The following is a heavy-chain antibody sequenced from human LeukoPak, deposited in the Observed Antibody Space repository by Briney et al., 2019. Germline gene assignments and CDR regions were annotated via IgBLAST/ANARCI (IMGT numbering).Heavy chain of an antibody. V-gene: IGHV1-69*04. CDR2: IIPILGIA. CDR1: GGTFSSYA. J-gene: IGHJ1*01. D-gene: IGHD1-26*01. CDR3: ARDPGIVGAN. Sequence: ASVTVSCKASGGTFSSYAISWVRQAPGQGLEWMGRIIPILGIANYAQKFQGRVTITADKSTSTAYMELSSLRSEDTAVYYCARDPGIVGANWGQGTLVTVSS.